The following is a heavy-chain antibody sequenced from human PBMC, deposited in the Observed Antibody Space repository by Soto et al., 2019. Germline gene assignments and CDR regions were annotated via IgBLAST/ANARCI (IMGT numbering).Heavy chain of an antibody. V-gene: IGHV3-30-3*01. CDR1: GFTFSSYA. Sequence: QVQLVESEGSVVQPGRSLRLSCAASGFTFSSYAMHWVRQAPGKGLEWVAVISYDGSNKYYADSVKGRFTISRDNSKNTLYLQMNSLRAEDTAVYYCARGRGYSYSDSNFDYWGQGTLVTVSS. J-gene: IGHJ4*02. CDR3: ARGRGYSYSDSNFDY. CDR2: ISYDGSNK. D-gene: IGHD5-18*01.